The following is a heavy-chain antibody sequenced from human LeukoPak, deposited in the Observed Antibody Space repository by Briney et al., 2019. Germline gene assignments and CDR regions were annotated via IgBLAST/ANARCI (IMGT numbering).Heavy chain of an antibody. Sequence: PGGSLRLSCAASGFTFSSYSMNWVRQAPGKGLEWVSSISSSSIYIYYADSVKGRFTISRDNPKNSLYLQMNSLGAEDTAVYYCASGRPFDYWGQGTLVTVSS. V-gene: IGHV3-21*01. J-gene: IGHJ4*02. CDR1: GFTFSSYS. D-gene: IGHD1-26*01. CDR3: ASGRPFDY. CDR2: ISSSSIYI.